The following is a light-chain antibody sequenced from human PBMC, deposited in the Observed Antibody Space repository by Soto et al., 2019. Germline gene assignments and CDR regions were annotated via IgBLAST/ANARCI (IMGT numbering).Light chain of an antibody. CDR3: QQYDSNPWT. CDR1: QSTSSW. Sequence: DIQMTQSPSTLSASVGDRVTITCRASQSTSSWLAWYQQKPGKAPKLLIFDASSLGSGVPSRFSGSGSGTEFTLTITSLQPDDVATYYCQQYDSNPWTFGLGTTGDIK. CDR2: DAS. J-gene: IGKJ1*01. V-gene: IGKV1-5*01.